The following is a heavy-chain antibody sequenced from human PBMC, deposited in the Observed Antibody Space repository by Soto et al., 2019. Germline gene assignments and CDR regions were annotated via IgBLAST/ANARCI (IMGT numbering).Heavy chain of an antibody. CDR2: IYPGDSDT. D-gene: IGHD1-1*01. Sequence: RGESLKISCKGSGYSFTNYWIGWVRQMPGKGLEWMGIIYPGDSDTKYSPSFQGQVTISADKSISTAYLQWSSLKASDTAMYYCARQRQLGYYYYGLDVXGQGTTVTVSS. CDR3: ARQRQLGYYYYGLDV. J-gene: IGHJ6*02. CDR1: GYSFTNYW. V-gene: IGHV5-51*01.